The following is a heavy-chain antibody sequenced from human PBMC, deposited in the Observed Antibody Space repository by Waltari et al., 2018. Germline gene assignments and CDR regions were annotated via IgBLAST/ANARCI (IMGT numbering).Heavy chain of an antibody. D-gene: IGHD6-19*01. CDR3: ARGPVAVAAPDY. J-gene: IGHJ4*02. CDR2: IYHSGST. CDR1: GYSISSGYY. Sequence: QVQLQESGPGLVKPSETLSLTCAVSGYSISSGYYWGWIRQPPGKGLEWIGSIYHSGSTYYNPSLKSRVTISVDTSKNQFSLKLSSVTAADTAVYYCARGPVAVAAPDYWGQGTLVTVSS. V-gene: IGHV4-38-2*01.